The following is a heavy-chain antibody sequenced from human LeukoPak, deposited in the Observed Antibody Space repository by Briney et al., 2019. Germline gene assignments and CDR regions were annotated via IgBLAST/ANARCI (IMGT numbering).Heavy chain of an antibody. CDR2: LYSGGST. V-gene: IGHV3-66*01. CDR1: GFTVSGNY. D-gene: IGHD5-24*01. J-gene: IGHJ6*02. CDR3: ASRDKGYYYGMDV. Sequence: GGPLRLSCAASGFTVSGNYMSWVRQAPGKGLEWVSLLYSGGSTYYADSVKGRFSISRDNSKNTLYLQMNSLRAEDTAVYYCASRDKGYYYGMDVWGQGTTVTVSS.